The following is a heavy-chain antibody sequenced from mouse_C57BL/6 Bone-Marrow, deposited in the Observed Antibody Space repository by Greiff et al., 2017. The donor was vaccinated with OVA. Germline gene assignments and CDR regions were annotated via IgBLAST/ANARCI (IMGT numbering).Heavy chain of an antibody. CDR2: IYPRDGST. CDR3: AREGEIYYYGSSPLDY. J-gene: IGHJ2*01. D-gene: IGHD1-1*01. CDR1: GYTFTSYD. V-gene: IGHV1-85*01. Sequence: VQLQQSGPELVKPGASVKLSCKASGYTFTSYDINWVKQRPGQGLESIGWIYPRDGSTKYNEKFKGKATLTVDTSSSTAYMELHSLTSEDSAVYFCAREGEIYYYGSSPLDYWGQGTTLTVSS.